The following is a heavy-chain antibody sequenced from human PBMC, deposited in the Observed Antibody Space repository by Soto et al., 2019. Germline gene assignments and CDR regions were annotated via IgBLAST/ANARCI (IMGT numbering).Heavy chain of an antibody. D-gene: IGHD6-13*01. J-gene: IGHJ6*02. Sequence: QMQLVQSGAEVKRPGASVRVSCKSSGYTFTSFYIHWVRQAPGQGLEWMGIINPSGGSTNFAQRFQGGVTMPRDMSTNTRYMELSSLKSDDTAVYYCATSPAFSSSWYGIPPDPSHGMDVWGQGTTVTVS. CDR1: GYTFTSFY. CDR3: ATSPAFSSSWYGIPPDPSHGMDV. V-gene: IGHV1-46*01. CDR2: INPSGGST.